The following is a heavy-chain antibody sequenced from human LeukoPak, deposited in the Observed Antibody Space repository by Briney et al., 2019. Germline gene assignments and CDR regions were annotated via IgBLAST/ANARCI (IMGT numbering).Heavy chain of an antibody. V-gene: IGHV4-31*03. CDR3: AGGDYYGSGSYLYAFDI. J-gene: IGHJ3*02. Sequence: PSHTLSLTCTVSGGSISCCGYYWSWTRHPPGKSLECPASIYYSGSTYSNPSLKSRVTISVDTSKDQFSLKLRSVTAADTAAYYCAGGDYYGSGSYLYAFDIWGQGTMVTVSS. CDR1: GGSISCCGYY. CDR2: IYYSGST. D-gene: IGHD3-10*01.